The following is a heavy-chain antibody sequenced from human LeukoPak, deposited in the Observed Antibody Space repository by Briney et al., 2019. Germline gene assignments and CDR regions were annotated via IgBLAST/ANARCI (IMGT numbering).Heavy chain of an antibody. Sequence: GASVKVSCKASGYTFTSYCISWVRQAPGQGLEWMGWISAYNGNTNYAQKLQGRVTMTTDTSTSTAYMELRRLRSDDTAVYYCARVGDSGSYMYYMDVWGKGTTVTVSS. V-gene: IGHV1-18*01. CDR2: ISAYNGNT. J-gene: IGHJ6*03. CDR3: ARVGDSGSYMYYMDV. CDR1: GYTFTSYC. D-gene: IGHD1-26*01.